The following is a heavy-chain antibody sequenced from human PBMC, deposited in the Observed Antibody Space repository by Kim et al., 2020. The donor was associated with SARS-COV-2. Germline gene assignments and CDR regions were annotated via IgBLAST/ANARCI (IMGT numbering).Heavy chain of an antibody. CDR2: ISGSGGST. Sequence: GGSLRLSCAASRFTFSSYAMSWVRQAPGKGLEWVSAISGSGGSTYYADSVKGRFTISRDNSKNTLYLQMNSLRAEDTAVYYCAKTGEKDHAWGAYYDFWGGYSVTATPPGNWFDPWGQGTLVTVSS. J-gene: IGHJ5*02. CDR1: RFTFSSYA. D-gene: IGHD3-3*01. CDR3: AKTGEKDHAWGAYYDFWGGYSVTATPPGNWFDP. V-gene: IGHV3-23*01.